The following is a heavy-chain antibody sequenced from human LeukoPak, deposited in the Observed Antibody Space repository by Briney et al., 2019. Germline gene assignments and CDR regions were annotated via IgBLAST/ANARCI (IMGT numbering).Heavy chain of an antibody. V-gene: IGHV1-69*13. CDR3: ARLRFLEWLWDY. CDR1: GATFSSYA. Sequence: SVKASCKASGATFSSYAISWVRQAPGQGLEWMGVIIPIFGAANYAQKVQGRVTITADESTSTAYMELSSLRSEDTAVYYCARLRFLEWLWDYWGQGTLVTVSS. J-gene: IGHJ4*02. CDR2: IIPIFGAA. D-gene: IGHD3-3*01.